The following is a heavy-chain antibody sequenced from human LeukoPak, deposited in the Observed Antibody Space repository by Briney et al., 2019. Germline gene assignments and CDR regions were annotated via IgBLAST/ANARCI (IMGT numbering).Heavy chain of an antibody. CDR1: GYTLTELS. Sequence: ASVKVSCKVSGYTLTELSMHWVRQAPGKGLEWMGGFDPEDGQTIYAQKFQGRVTMTEDTSTDTAYMELSSLRSEDTAVYYCARGYSSGWYLDYYYYYMDVWGKGTTVTVSS. J-gene: IGHJ6*03. D-gene: IGHD6-19*01. CDR3: ARGYSSGWYLDYYYYYMDV. CDR2: FDPEDGQT. V-gene: IGHV1-24*01.